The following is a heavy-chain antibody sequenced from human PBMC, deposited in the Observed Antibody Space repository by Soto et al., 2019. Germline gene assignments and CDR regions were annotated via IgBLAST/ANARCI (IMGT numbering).Heavy chain of an antibody. CDR2: SSSSSNTI. V-gene: IGHV3-48*02. CDR3: VRGFHWDQTYIWYGMDF. CDR1: GFTFSSYS. Sequence: EVQLVESGGGLVQPGGSLRLSCAASGFTFSSYSMNWVRQAPGKGLQWISYSSSSSNTIYYADSVKGRFTISRDYAKNSLYLQMNSLTDEDTAVYYCVRGFHWDQTYIWYGMDFWGHGTTVTVSS. J-gene: IGHJ6*02. D-gene: IGHD1-26*01.